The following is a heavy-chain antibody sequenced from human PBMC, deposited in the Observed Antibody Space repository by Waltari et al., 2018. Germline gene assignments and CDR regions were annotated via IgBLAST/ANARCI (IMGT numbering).Heavy chain of an antibody. J-gene: IGHJ2*01. CDR3: AKDQDIVVVPAAYGDCYFDL. CDR1: GFTFSSYG. D-gene: IGHD2-2*01. V-gene: IGHV3-30*18. Sequence: QVQLVESGGGVVQPGRSLRLSCAASGFTFSSYGMHWVRQAPGKGLGWVAVISYEGSNKYYADSVKGRFTISRDNSKITLYLHMNSLRAEVTAVYYCAKDQDIVVVPAAYGDCYFDLWGRGTLVTVSS. CDR2: ISYEGSNK.